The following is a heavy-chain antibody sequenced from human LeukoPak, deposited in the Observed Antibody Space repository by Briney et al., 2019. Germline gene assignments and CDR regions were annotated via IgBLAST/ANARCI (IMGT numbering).Heavy chain of an antibody. CDR3: ASNAEGAGYYYYYYGMDV. V-gene: IGHV1-8*01. J-gene: IGHJ6*02. D-gene: IGHD1-14*01. CDR2: MNPNSGNT. Sequence: VASVKVSCEASGYTLTSYDINWVRQATGQGLEWMGWMNPNSGNTSYAQKFQGRVTMTRDTSINTAYMELSSLRSEDTAVYYCASNAEGAGYYYYYYGMDVWAKGPRSPSP. CDR1: GYTLTSYD.